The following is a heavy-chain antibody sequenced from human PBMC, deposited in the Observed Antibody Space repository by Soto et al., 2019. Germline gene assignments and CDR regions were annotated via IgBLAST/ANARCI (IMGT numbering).Heavy chain of an antibody. J-gene: IGHJ6*02. CDR1: GYTFTSYG. D-gene: IGHD2-15*01. CDR3: ARSCSGGSCYYYYGVDV. CDR2: ISAYNGNT. Sequence: ASVKVSCKASGYTFTSYGISWVRQAPGQGLEWMGWISAYNGNTNYAQKLQGRVTMTTDTSTSTAYMELRSLRSDDTAVYYCARSCSGGSCYYYYGVDVWGQGTTVTVSS. V-gene: IGHV1-18*04.